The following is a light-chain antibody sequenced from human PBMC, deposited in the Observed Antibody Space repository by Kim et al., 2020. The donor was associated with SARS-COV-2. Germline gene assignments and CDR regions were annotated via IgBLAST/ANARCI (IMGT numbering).Light chain of an antibody. V-gene: IGKV3-20*01. CDR2: GAS. CDR3: QHFGSSAGYT. Sequence: SPGERAARACRASQSVGSSNLAWYQQKPGQAPRLLIYGASSRAAGIPDRFSGSGSGTDFTLTISRLETQDFAVYYCQHFGSSAGYTFGQGTKLEI. CDR1: QSVGSSN. J-gene: IGKJ2*01.